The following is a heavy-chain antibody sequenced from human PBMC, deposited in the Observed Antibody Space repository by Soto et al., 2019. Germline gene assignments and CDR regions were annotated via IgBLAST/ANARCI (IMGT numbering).Heavy chain of an antibody. CDR3: ARDVSSSFPPGY. CDR2: ISSSSSYT. CDR1: GFTFSDYY. J-gene: IGHJ4*02. Sequence: QVQLVESGGGLVKPGGSLRLSCAASGFTFSDYYMSWIRQAPGKGLEWVSYISSSSSYTNYADSVKGRFTISRDNAKNSLYLQLNSLRAEDTAVYYCARDVSSSFPPGYWGQGTLVTVSS. V-gene: IGHV3-11*05. D-gene: IGHD6-13*01.